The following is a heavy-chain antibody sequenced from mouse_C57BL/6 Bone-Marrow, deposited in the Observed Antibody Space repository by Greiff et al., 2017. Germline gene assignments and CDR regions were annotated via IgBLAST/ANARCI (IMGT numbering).Heavy chain of an antibody. CDR2: INPGSGGT. V-gene: IGHV1-54*01. Sequence: QVQLKESGAELVRPGTSVKVSCKASGYAFTNYLIEWVKQRPGQGLEWIGVINPGSGGTNYNEQFKGKATLTADKSSSTAYMKLSSLTSEDSAVYFCARSKNWDSWFAYWGQGTLVTVSA. CDR3: ARSKNWDSWFAY. J-gene: IGHJ3*01. CDR1: GYAFTNYL. D-gene: IGHD4-1*01.